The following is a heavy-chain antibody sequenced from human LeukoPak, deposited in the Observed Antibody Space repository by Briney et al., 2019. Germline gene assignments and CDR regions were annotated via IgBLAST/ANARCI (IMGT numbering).Heavy chain of an antibody. Sequence: SETLSLTCTVSGGSISSYYWSWIRQPPGKGLEWIGEINHSGSTNYNPSLKSRVTISVDTSKNQFSLKLSSVTAADTAVYYCARVGTAGYFDYWGQGTLVTVSS. CDR1: GGSISSYY. CDR2: INHSGST. J-gene: IGHJ4*02. D-gene: IGHD6-13*01. V-gene: IGHV4-34*01. CDR3: ARVGTAGYFDY.